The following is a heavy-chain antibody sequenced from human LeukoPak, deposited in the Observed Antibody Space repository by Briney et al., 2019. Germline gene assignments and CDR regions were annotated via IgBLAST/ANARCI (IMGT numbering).Heavy chain of an antibody. J-gene: IGHJ4*02. D-gene: IGHD3-16*01. CDR3: ARPKWGGGSDY. CDR1: GYTFSSYW. V-gene: IGHV5-51*01. CDR2: IYPGDSDT. Sequence: GESLKISCKASGYTFSSYWIGWVRQMPGKGLEWMGIIYPGDSDTRYSPSFLCLVSISAAESISTAYVRWSSLKASDTAMYYCARPKWGGGSDYWGQGTLVTVSS.